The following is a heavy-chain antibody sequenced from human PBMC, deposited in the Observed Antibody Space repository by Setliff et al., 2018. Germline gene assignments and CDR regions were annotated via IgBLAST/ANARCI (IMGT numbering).Heavy chain of an antibody. CDR3: ARRDSSGWSWGYYYYYYMGV. CDR2: IYYSGST. Sequence: PSETLSLTCTVSGGSISSHYWSWIRQPPGKGLEWIGYIYYSGSTNYNPSLKSRVTISVDTYKNQFSLKLSSVTAADTAVYYCARRDSSGWSWGYYYYYYMGVWGKGTTVTVSS. D-gene: IGHD6-19*01. V-gene: IGHV4-59*11. CDR1: GGSISSHY. J-gene: IGHJ6*03.